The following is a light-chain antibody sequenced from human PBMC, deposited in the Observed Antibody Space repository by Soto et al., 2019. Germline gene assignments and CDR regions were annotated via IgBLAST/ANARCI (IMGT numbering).Light chain of an antibody. CDR2: DAS. V-gene: IGKV3-11*01. Sequence: EIVLSQSPAPPSLSPGEGAPPPCLASQSVNRYLVWYQQKPGQAPRLPMYDASKRATGIPARFSGSGSGTDFTLTISSLEPEDFAVYYCQQRDIWPWTFGQGTKVDIK. CDR1: QSVNRY. J-gene: IGKJ1*01. CDR3: QQRDIWPWT.